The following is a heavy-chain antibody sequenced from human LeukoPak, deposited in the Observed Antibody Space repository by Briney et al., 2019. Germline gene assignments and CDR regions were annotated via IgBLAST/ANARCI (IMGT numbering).Heavy chain of an antibody. CDR1: GYTFTGYY. V-gene: IGHV1-2*02. CDR3: ARASCSGGSCYLAEVPDAFDI. Sequence: ASVKVSCKASGYTFTGYYMHWVRQAPGQGLEWMGWINPNSGGTNYAQKFQGRVTMTRDTPISTAYMELSRLRSDDTAVYYCARASCSGGSCYLAEVPDAFDIWGQGTIVTVSS. D-gene: IGHD2-15*01. J-gene: IGHJ3*02. CDR2: INPNSGGT.